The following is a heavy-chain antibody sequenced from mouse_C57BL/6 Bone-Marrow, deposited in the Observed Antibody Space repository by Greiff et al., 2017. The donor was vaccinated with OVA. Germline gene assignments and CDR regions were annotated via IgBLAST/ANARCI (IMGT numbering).Heavy chain of an antibody. CDR2: ISSGGSYT. CDR1: GFTFSSYG. CDR3: ARGGFYYGNYGWYFDV. D-gene: IGHD2-1*01. Sequence: EVKLVESGGDLVKPGGSLKLSCAASGFTFSSYGMSWVRQTPDKRLEWVATISSGGSYTYYPDSVKGRFTISRDNAKNTLYLQMSSLKSEDTAMYDCARGGFYYGNYGWYFDVWGTGTTVTVSS. V-gene: IGHV5-6*01. J-gene: IGHJ1*03.